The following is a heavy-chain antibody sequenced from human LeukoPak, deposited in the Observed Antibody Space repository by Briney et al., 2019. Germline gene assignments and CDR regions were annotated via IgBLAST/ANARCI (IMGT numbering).Heavy chain of an antibody. D-gene: IGHD3-9*01. Sequence: SETLSLTCTVSGGSISSYYWSWIRQPAGKGLEWIGRIYTSGSTNYNPSLKSRVTISVDTSKNQFSLKLSSVTAADTAVYYCAREVLDILTGYLFDYWGQGTLVTVSS. CDR1: GGSISSYY. J-gene: IGHJ4*02. V-gene: IGHV4-4*07. CDR3: AREVLDILTGYLFDY. CDR2: IYTSGST.